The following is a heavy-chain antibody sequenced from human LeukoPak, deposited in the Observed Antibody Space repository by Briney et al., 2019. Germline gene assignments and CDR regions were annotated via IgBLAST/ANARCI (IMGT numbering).Heavy chain of an antibody. J-gene: IGHJ4*02. CDR2: IYYSGST. CDR3: AVIGYSSSWSDY. Sequence: SETLSLTCSVSGGSISSSSYYWGWMRQPPGKGLEWIGSIYYSGSTYYNPSLKSRVTISVDTSKNQFSLKLSSVTAADTAVYYCAVIGYSSSWSDYGGKGNLVTVPS. V-gene: IGHV4-39*01. CDR1: GGSISSSSYY. D-gene: IGHD6-13*01.